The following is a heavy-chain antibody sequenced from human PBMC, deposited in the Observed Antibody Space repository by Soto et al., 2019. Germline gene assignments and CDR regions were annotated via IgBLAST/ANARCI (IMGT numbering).Heavy chain of an antibody. Sequence: QLQLQESGPGLVKPSETLSLTCTVSGGSISSSSYYWGWIRQPPGKGLEWIGSIYYSGSTYYNPSLKSRVTISVDTSKNQFSLKLSSVTAADTAVYYCARPTFYTAMDPDWGQGTLVTVSS. CDR3: ARPTFYTAMDPD. CDR2: IYYSGST. CDR1: GGSISSSSYY. D-gene: IGHD5-18*01. V-gene: IGHV4-39*01. J-gene: IGHJ4*02.